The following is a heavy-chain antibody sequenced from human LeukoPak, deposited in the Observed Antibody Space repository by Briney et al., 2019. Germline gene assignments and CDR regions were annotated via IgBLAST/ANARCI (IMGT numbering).Heavy chain of an antibody. CDR2: IKQDGSEK. CDR3: ARGWAHHDY. D-gene: IGHD6-13*01. J-gene: IGHJ4*02. Sequence: GGSLRLSCAASGFTFSSYSMSWVRQGPGKGLEWVANIKQDGSEKYYVDSVKGRFTISRDNAKKSLDLQMNGLRGEDTAVYYCARGWAHHDYWGQGTLVTVSS. V-gene: IGHV3-7*04. CDR1: GFTFSSYS.